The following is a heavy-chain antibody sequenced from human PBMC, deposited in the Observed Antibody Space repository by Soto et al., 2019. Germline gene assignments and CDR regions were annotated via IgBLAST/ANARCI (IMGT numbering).Heavy chain of an antibody. V-gene: IGHV3-11*01. CDR3: ARGYYDFWSGYYISPYGMDV. CDR1: GFTFSDYY. D-gene: IGHD3-3*01. CDR2: ISSRGSSI. Sequence: GGSLRLSCAVSGFTFSDYYMSWIRQAPGKGLEWVSYISSRGSSIYYADSVKGRFTISRGNAKNSLYLQMNGLRAEDTAVYYCARGYYDFWSGYYISPYGMDVWGQGTTVTVSS. J-gene: IGHJ6*02.